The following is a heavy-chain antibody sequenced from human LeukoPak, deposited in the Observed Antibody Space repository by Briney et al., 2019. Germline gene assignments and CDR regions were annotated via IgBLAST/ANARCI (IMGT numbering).Heavy chain of an antibody. V-gene: IGHV1-24*01. J-gene: IGHJ4*02. Sequence: GASVKVSCKVSGYTLTELSMHWVRQAPGKGLEWMGGSDPEDGETIYAQKFQGRVTTTEDTSTDTAYMELSSLRSEDTAVYYCATDIVVVPAAIRRFEITQDYWGQGTLVTVSS. CDR3: ATDIVVVPAAIRRFEITQDY. D-gene: IGHD2-2*02. CDR1: GYTLTELS. CDR2: SDPEDGET.